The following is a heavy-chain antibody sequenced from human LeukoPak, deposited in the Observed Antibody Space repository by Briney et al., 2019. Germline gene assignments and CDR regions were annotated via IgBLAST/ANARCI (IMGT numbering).Heavy chain of an antibody. CDR3: ARVRIAAAAPYFDY. V-gene: IGHV3-64*01. CDR1: GFTFSNYA. Sequence: GGSLRLSYAASGFTFSNYAIHWVRQAPGKGLESVSAIKSNGDTTYYANSVKGRFTISRDNSKNTVYLQMGSLRAEDMAVYYCARVRIAAAAPYFDYWGQGTLVTVAS. D-gene: IGHD6-13*01. J-gene: IGHJ4*02. CDR2: IKSNGDTT.